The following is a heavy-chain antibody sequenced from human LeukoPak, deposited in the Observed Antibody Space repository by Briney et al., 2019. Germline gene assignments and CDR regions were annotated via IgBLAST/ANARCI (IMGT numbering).Heavy chain of an antibody. Sequence: SETLSLTCTVSGGSISSSSYYWGWIRQPPGKGLEWIGSIYYSGSTYYNPSLKSRVTISVDTSKNQFSLKLSSVTAADTAVYYCARELMTTVTMYYFDYWGQGTLVTVSS. V-gene: IGHV4-39*07. D-gene: IGHD4-17*01. CDR2: IYYSGST. J-gene: IGHJ4*02. CDR3: ARELMTTVTMYYFDY. CDR1: GGSISSSSYY.